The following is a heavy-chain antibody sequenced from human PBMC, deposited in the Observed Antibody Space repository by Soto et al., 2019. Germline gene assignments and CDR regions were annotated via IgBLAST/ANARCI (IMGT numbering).Heavy chain of an antibody. CDR1: GFDFSGSE. CDR3: AKVEPFILGYDV. D-gene: IGHD2-2*01. V-gene: IGHV3-48*03. J-gene: IGHJ4*02. CDR2: ITGSGGVM. Sequence: GGSLRLSCTASGFDFSGSEMNWFRQSPGKGLEWVAYITGSGGVMFHADSVKGRFSISRDNAKNSLFLEMSDLTAADTGVYYCAKVEPFILGYDVWGQGTLVTVSS.